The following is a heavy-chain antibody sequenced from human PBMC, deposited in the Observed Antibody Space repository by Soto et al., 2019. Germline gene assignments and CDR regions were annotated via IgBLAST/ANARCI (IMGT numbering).Heavy chain of an antibody. CDR1: GFTFSSYA. CDR3: AKPMSLGELSLYLTDDAFDI. V-gene: IGHV3-23*01. D-gene: IGHD3-16*02. Sequence: PGGSLRLSCAASGFTFSSYAMSWVRQAPGKGLEWVSAISGSGGSTYYADSVKGRFTISRDNSKNTLYLQMNSLRAEDTAVYYCAKPMSLGELSLYLTDDAFDIWGQGTMVTVSS. J-gene: IGHJ3*02. CDR2: ISGSGGST.